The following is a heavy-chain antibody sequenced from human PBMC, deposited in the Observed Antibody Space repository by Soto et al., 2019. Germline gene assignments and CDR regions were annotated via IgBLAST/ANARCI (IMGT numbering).Heavy chain of an antibody. Sequence: PSETLSLTCAVSGGPISSPNWWTWVRQPPGKGLEWIGEIFHSGSTNYNPSLKSRVTISVDTSKNQFSLKLSSVTAADTAVYYCASRGYSYGFSLGMDVWGQGTTVTVSS. J-gene: IGHJ6*02. CDR3: ASRGYSYGFSLGMDV. CDR2: IFHSGST. V-gene: IGHV4-4*02. D-gene: IGHD5-18*01. CDR1: GGPISSPNW.